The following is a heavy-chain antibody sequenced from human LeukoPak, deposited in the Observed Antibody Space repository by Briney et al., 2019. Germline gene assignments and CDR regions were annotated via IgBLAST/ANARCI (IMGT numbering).Heavy chain of an antibody. CDR3: ARGLGYYYGSGSYYNP. D-gene: IGHD3-10*01. CDR2: INHSGST. V-gene: IGHV4-34*01. CDR1: GGSFSGYY. J-gene: IGHJ5*02. Sequence: PSETLSLTCAVYGGSFSGYYWSWIRQPPGEGLEWIGEINHSGSTNYNPSLKSRVTISVDTSKNQFSLKLSSVTAADTAVYYCARGLGYYYGSGSYYNPLGQGTLVTVSS.